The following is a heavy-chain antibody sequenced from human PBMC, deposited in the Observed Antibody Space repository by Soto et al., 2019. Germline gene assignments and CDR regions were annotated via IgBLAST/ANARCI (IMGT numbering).Heavy chain of an antibody. J-gene: IGHJ6*02. Sequence: EVQLVESGGGLVQPGGSLRLSCLASEFTFNTYWMNWVRQAPGRGLEWVANIKEDGSEKNYVDSVKGRFTISRDNAKNSLYLQMNSMRGEDTAVYFCARDWGTPGSGAAVCYYYHYGMDVWGQGTTVTVS. V-gene: IGHV3-7*05. CDR3: ARDWGTPGSGAAVCYYYHYGMDV. CDR1: EFTFNTYW. CDR2: IKEDGSEK. D-gene: IGHD6-13*01.